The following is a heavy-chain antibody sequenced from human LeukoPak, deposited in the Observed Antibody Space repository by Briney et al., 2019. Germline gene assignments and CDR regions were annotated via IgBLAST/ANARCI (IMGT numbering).Heavy chain of an antibody. CDR2: IWYDGSDK. V-gene: IGHV3-33*01. J-gene: IGHJ3*02. Sequence: GRSLRLSCAASGFTLSNYGMHWVRQAPGKGLEWVAVIWYDGSDKYYADSVKGRFTISRDNSKNTLYVQMNSLRVEDTAVYHCARSFDYPKKHDVFDIWGKGKMATASS. D-gene: IGHD3-9*01. CDR1: GFTLSNYG. CDR3: ARSFDYPKKHDVFDI.